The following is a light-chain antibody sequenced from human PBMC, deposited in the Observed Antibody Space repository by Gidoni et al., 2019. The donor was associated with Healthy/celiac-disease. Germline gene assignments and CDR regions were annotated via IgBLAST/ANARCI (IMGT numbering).Light chain of an antibody. Sequence: EIVLTQSPGTLSLSPGERATLSCRASQSVTNNYLAWYQQKPGQAPRPVIYDASNRATGIPDRFSGSGSGPDFTLTISRLEPEDFAVYYCQQSGSSPYTFGQGSKLEIK. CDR2: DAS. J-gene: IGKJ2*01. V-gene: IGKV3-20*01. CDR1: QSVTNNY. CDR3: QQSGSSPYT.